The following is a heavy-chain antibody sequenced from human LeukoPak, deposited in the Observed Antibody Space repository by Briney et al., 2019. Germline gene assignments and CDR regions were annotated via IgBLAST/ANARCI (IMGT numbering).Heavy chain of an antibody. D-gene: IGHD3-10*01. CDR1: GYTFTNFW. Sequence: MPGESLKISCQGFGYTFTNFWIGWVRQMPGKGLEWMGIIYPGDSDTIYSPSFQGQVTMSADKSISTAYLQWGSLEASATAIYYCARGAGSGTYVYFDYWGQGTLVTVSS. CDR3: ARGAGSGTYVYFDY. V-gene: IGHV5-51*01. J-gene: IGHJ4*02. CDR2: IYPGDSDT.